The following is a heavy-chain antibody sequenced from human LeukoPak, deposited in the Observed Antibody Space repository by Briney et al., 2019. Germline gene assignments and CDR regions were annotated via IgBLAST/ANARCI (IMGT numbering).Heavy chain of an antibody. J-gene: IGHJ4*02. D-gene: IGHD6-6*01. CDR2: INPNSGGT. V-gene: IGHV1-2*02. Sequence: ASVKVSCKASGYTFTGYYMHWVRQAPGQGLEWMGWINPNSGGTNYAQKFQGRVTMTRDTSISTAYMELSRLRSDDTAVYYSARDPDVAARLDYWGQGTLVTVSS. CDR1: GYTFTGYY. CDR3: ARDPDVAARLDY.